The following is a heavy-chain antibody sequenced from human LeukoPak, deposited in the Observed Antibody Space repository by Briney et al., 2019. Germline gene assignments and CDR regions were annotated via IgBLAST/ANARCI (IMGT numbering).Heavy chain of an antibody. V-gene: IGHV3-11*06. CDR1: RFTFSNYY. CDR3: ARGTGATADFDD. D-gene: IGHD1-1*01. CDR2: ISGSSGYT. Sequence: PGGSLRLSCAASRFTFSNYYMRWSRQAPGKGLEWVSYISGSSGYTKYADSVKGRFTISRDNAKNSLYLQVNSLRAEDTAVYYWARGTGATADFDDWGQGTLVTVSS. J-gene: IGHJ4*02.